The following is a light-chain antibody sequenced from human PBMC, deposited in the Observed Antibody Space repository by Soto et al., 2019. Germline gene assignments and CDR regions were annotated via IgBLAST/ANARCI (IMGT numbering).Light chain of an antibody. J-gene: IGLJ1*01. CDR3: QSDDISLRGYV. Sequence: QSVLTQPPSVSGATGQRVTISCTGSRSNIGAGYDVHWYQQLPGTAPKYLIYGNSNRPSGVPDRFSGYKSGTSASLAITGLQAEDEADYYCQSDDISLRGYVFGTGTKLTVL. CDR1: RSNIGAGYD. V-gene: IGLV1-40*01. CDR2: GNS.